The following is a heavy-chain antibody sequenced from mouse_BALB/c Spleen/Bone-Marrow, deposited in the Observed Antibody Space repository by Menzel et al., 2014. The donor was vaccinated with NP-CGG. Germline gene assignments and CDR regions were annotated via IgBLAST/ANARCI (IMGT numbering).Heavy chain of an antibody. J-gene: IGHJ3*01. CDR1: GFSLTSYG. CDR3: ASSYYGSSQFAY. V-gene: IGHV2-9*02. Sequence: QVQLKQSGPGLVAPSQSLSITCTVSGFSLTSYGVHWVRQPPGKGLEWLGVIWAGGNTIYNSALMSRLNINRDNSKNQVFLKMNSLQTDDTAMYYCASSYYGSSQFAYWGQGTLVTVSA. CDR2: IWAGGNT. D-gene: IGHD1-1*01.